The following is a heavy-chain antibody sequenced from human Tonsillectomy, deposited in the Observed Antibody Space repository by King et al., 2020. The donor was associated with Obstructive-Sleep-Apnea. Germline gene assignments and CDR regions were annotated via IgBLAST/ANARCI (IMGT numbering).Heavy chain of an antibody. CDR1: GGYISSHY. Sequence: QLQESGPGLVKPLETLSLTCSVSGGYISSHYWSWLRQSPGKGLEWIGYIYYSGSTNYNPSLKSRVIISGDTAKNQFSLRLTSVTAADTAVYYFARQVGGWFDPWGQGTLVAVSS. CDR3: ARQVGGWFDP. V-gene: IGHV4-59*08. J-gene: IGHJ5*02. CDR2: IYYSGST.